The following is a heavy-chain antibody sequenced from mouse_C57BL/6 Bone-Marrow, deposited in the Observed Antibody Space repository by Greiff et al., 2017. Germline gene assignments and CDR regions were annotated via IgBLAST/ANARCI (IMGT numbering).Heavy chain of an antibody. J-gene: IGHJ2*01. V-gene: IGHV5-6*01. CDR2: ISSGGSST. Sequence: EVKLMESGGDLVKPGGSLTLSCAASGFTFSSYGMSWVRQTPDKRLEWVATISSGGSSTYYPDSVKGRFTISSDNAKNTLYLQMSSLKYEDTAMYYCARQGYDYLDYWGQGTTLTVSS. CDR3: ARQGYDYLDY. CDR1: GFTFSSYG. D-gene: IGHD2-3*01.